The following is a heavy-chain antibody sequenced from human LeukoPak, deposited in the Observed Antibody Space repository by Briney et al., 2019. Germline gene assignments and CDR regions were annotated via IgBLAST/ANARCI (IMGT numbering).Heavy chain of an antibody. CDR3: ARDFYGDYEDYYYGMDV. D-gene: IGHD4-17*01. CDR2: IYTSGST. V-gene: IGHV4-4*07. CDR1: GGSISSYY. J-gene: IGHJ6*02. Sequence: SETLSLTCTVSGGSISSYYWSWIRQPAGKGLEWIGRIYTSGSTNYNPSLKSRVTMSVDTSKNRFSLKLSSVTAADTAVYYCARDFYGDYEDYYYGMDVWGQGTTVTVSS.